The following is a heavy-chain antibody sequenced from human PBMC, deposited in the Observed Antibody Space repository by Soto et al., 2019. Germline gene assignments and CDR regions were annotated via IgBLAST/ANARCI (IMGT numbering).Heavy chain of an antibody. D-gene: IGHD3-16*02. CDR2: MNPNSGNT. CDR1: GYTFTSYD. CDR3: ARGGYYDYVWGSYCYLDWFDP. V-gene: IGHV1-8*01. J-gene: IGHJ5*02. Sequence: ASVKVSCKASGYTFTSYDINWVRQATGQGLEWMGWMNPNSGNTGYAQKFQGRVTMTRNTSISTAYMELSSLRSEDTAVYYCARGGYYDYVWGSYCYLDWFDPWGQGTLVTVSS.